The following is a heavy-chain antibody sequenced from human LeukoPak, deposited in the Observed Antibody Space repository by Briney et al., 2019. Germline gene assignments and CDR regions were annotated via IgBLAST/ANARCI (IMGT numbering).Heavy chain of an antibody. CDR3: ARWNYFYGMDV. Sequence: PSETLSLTCTVSGGPISSCYWSWIRQPPGKGLEWIGYIYYSGSTNYNPSLKSRVTISVDTSKNQFSLKLSSVTAADTAVYYCARWNYFYGMDVWGQGTTVTVSS. CDR1: GGPISSCY. J-gene: IGHJ6*02. CDR2: IYYSGST. V-gene: IGHV4-59*01.